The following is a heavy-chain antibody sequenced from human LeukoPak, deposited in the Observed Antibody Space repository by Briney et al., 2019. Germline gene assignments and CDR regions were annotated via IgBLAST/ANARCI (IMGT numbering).Heavy chain of an antibody. CDR2: INPSGGST. J-gene: IGHJ4*02. Sequence: ASVKVSCKASGYTFTSYAMHWVRQAPGQRLEWMGIINPSGGSTSYAQKFQGRVTMTRDTSTSTVYMELSSLRSEDTAVYYCARASTVYDILTGRHPTFDYWGQGTLVTVSS. CDR1: GYTFTSYA. V-gene: IGHV1-46*01. D-gene: IGHD3-9*01. CDR3: ARASTVYDILTGRHPTFDY.